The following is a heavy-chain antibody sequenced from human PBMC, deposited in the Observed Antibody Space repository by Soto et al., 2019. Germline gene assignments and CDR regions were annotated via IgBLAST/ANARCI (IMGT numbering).Heavy chain of an antibody. CDR1: GFTFSSYS. CDR2: ISSSSSTI. Sequence: GGSLRLSCAASGFTFSSYSMNWVRQAPGKGLEWVSYISSSSSTIYYADSVKGRFTISRDNAKNSLYLQMNSLRAEDTAVYYCARDLGYDFWSGYYYGMDVWGQGTTVTVSS. V-gene: IGHV3-48*04. D-gene: IGHD3-3*01. J-gene: IGHJ6*02. CDR3: ARDLGYDFWSGYYYGMDV.